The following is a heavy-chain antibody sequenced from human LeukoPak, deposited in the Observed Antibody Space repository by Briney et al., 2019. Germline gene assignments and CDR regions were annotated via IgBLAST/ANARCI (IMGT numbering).Heavy chain of an antibody. CDR3: AREESGISIFGVVIF. D-gene: IGHD3-3*01. CDR2: ISHDGSNK. V-gene: IGHV3-30-3*01. Sequence: PGRSLRLSCEASGFTFSSYAMHWVRQAPGKGLEWVAIISHDGSNKYYADSVKGRFTISRDNSKNTLYPQMNSLGAEDTAVYYCAREESGISIFGVVIFWGQGTLVTVSS. J-gene: IGHJ4*02. CDR1: GFTFSSYA.